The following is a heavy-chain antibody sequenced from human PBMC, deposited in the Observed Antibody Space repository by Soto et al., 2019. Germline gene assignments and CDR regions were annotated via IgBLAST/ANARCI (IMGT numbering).Heavy chain of an antibody. J-gene: IGHJ4*02. Sequence: GGSLRLSCAASGFTFSDYYMSWIRQAPGKGLEWVSYISSSGSTIYYADSVKGRFTISRDNAKNSLYLQMNSLRAEDTAVYYCARAGAPDYDILTGYYHFDYWGQGTLVTVSS. CDR3: ARAGAPDYDILTGYYHFDY. CDR2: ISSSGSTI. D-gene: IGHD3-9*01. CDR1: GFTFSDYY. V-gene: IGHV3-11*01.